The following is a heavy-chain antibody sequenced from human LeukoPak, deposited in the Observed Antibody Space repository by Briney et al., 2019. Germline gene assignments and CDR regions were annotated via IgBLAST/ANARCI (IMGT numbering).Heavy chain of an antibody. D-gene: IGHD7-27*01. CDR2: ISNSRSYI. Sequence: PGGSLRLSCAASGFTFSSYRMNWVRQAPGKGLEWVSSISNSRSYIYYADSVKGRFTISRDNAKNSLYLQMNSLRGEDTAVYYCARGSLGMYSDYWGQGTLLTVSS. CDR1: GFTFSSYR. J-gene: IGHJ4*02. V-gene: IGHV3-21*01. CDR3: ARGSLGMYSDY.